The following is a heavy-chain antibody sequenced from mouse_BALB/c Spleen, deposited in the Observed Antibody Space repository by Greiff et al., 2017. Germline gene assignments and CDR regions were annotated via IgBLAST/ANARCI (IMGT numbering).Heavy chain of an antibody. Sequence: EVQLQQSGAELVRPGALVKLSCKASGFNIKDYYMHWVKQRPEQGLEWIGWIDPENGNTIYDPKFQGKASITADTSSNTAYLQLSSLTSEDTAVYYCAREDGNYERDAMDYWGQGTSVTVSS. CDR1: GFNIKDYY. J-gene: IGHJ4*01. V-gene: IGHV14-1*02. CDR3: AREDGNYERDAMDY. D-gene: IGHD2-1*01. CDR2: IDPENGNT.